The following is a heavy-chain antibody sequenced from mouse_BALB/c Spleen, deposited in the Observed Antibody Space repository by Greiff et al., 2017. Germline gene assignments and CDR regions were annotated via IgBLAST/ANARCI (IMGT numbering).Heavy chain of an antibody. J-gene: IGHJ1*01. CDR2: ISSGSSTI. Sequence: VKLVESGGGLVQPGGSRKLSCAASGFTFSSFGMHWVRQAPEKGLEWVAYISSGSSTIYYADTVKGRFTISRDNPKNTLFLQMTSLRSEDTAMYYCARSYGKAYWYFDVWGAGTTVTVSS. V-gene: IGHV5-17*02. CDR1: GFTFSSFG. CDR3: ARSYGKAYWYFDV. D-gene: IGHD2-10*02.